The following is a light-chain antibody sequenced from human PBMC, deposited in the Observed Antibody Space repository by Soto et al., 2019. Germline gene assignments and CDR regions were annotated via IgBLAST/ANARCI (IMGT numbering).Light chain of an antibody. V-gene: IGKV3-15*01. CDR1: QSVRTN. CDR2: VAS. CDR3: QQYNNLWT. Sequence: ELVMTQAPATLSVSPGERATLSCRASQSVRTNLAWYQQRPGQAPRPPIYVASTRTTGLPARFSGGGSGTEFTLTISSLQSKDFAVYYCQQYNNLWTFGQGTKVEIK. J-gene: IGKJ1*01.